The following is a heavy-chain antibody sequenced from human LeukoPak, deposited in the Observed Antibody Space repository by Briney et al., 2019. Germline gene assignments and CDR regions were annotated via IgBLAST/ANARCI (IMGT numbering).Heavy chain of an antibody. CDR2: FDPEGGET. D-gene: IGHD1-14*01. CDR1: GYTLTELS. CDR3: ATILLRTQRAEYFQH. J-gene: IGHJ1*01. Sequence: ASVKVSCKVSGYTLTELSMHWVRQAPGKGLEWMGGFDPEGGETIYAQKFQGRVTMTEDTSTDTAYMELSSLRSEDTAVYYCATILLRTQRAEYFQHWGQGTLVTVSS. V-gene: IGHV1-24*01.